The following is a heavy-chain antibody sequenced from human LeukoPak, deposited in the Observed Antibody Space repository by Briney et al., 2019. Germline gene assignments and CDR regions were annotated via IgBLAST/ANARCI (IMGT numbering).Heavy chain of an antibody. CDR1: GGSISSSSYY. CDR3: ARAPIAARTVNWFDP. V-gene: IGHV4-39*01. Sequence: SETLSLTCTVSGGSISSSSYYWGWIRQPPGKGLEWIGSIYYSGSTYYNPSLKSRVTISVDTSKNQFSLKLSSVTAADTAVYYCARAPIAARTVNWFDPWGQGTLVTVSS. CDR2: IYYSGST. J-gene: IGHJ5*02. D-gene: IGHD6-6*01.